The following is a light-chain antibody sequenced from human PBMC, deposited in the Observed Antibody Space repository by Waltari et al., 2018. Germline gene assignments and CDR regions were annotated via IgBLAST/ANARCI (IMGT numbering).Light chain of an antibody. CDR1: QSVSSN. V-gene: IGKV3-15*01. CDR3: QQYNNWPPYT. Sequence: EIVRTQSPPTLSVSQGEKPTLTRRASQSVSSNFACYQQKPGQPPRPLIYGASTRATGIPARFSGSGSGTEFTLTISSMQSEDFAVYYCQQYNNWPPYTFGQGTKLEIK. J-gene: IGKJ2*01. CDR2: GAS.